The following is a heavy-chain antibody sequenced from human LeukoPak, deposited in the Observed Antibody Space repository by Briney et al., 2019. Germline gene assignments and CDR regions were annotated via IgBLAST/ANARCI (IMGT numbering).Heavy chain of an antibody. CDR2: ISSSSSTI. V-gene: IGHV3-48*01. D-gene: IGHD3-3*01. Sequence: GGSLRLSCAASGFTFSSYGMNWVRQAPGKGLEWVSYISSSSSTIYYADSVKGRFTISRDNAKNSLYLQMNSLRAEDTAVYYCARDLGTILPYYFDYWGQGTLVTVSS. CDR3: ARDLGTILPYYFDY. CDR1: GFTFSSYG. J-gene: IGHJ4*02.